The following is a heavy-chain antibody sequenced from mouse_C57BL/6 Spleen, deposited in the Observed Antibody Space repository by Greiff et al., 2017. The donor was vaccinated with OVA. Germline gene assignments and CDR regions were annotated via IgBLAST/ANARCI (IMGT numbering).Heavy chain of an antibody. Sequence: EVKLVESGGGLVKPGGSLKLSCAASGFTFSSYAMSWVRQTPEQRLEWVATISDGGSYTYYQDNVKGRFTISRDKAKNNLYLQMSHLKSEDTAMYYCAREQTSSAWFAYWGQGTLVTVSA. V-gene: IGHV5-4*01. CDR2: ISDGGSYT. CDR1: GFTFSSYA. CDR3: AREQTSSAWFAY. J-gene: IGHJ3*01.